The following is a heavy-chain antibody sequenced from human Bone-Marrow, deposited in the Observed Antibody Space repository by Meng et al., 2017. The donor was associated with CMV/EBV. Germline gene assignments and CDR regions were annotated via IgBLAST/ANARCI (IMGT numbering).Heavy chain of an antibody. CDR2: IRYDGSNK. Sequence: GGSLRLSCAASGFTFSSYGMHWVRQAPGKGLEWVAFIRYDGSNKYDADSVKGRFTISRGNSKNTLYLQMNSLRAEDTAVYYCAKDALIVVVPAAIPTAMGYYYGMDVWGQGTTVTVYS. D-gene: IGHD2-2*02. J-gene: IGHJ6*01. V-gene: IGHV3-30*02. CDR1: GFTFSSYG. CDR3: AKDALIVVVPAAIPTAMGYYYGMDV.